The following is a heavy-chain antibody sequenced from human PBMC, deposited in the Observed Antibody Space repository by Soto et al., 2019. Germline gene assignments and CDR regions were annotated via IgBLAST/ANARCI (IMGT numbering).Heavy chain of an antibody. Sequence: SETLSLTCNMSGDSYSISTYSWSWIRQPPGKALQWIGFIYQSGVTSYNPSLASRVSISLDRSNNQCSLKLKSLTAADTAVYFCAGMPYTSGLRFDPWGTGTLVTVSS. D-gene: IGHD6-19*01. CDR2: IYQSGVT. CDR1: GDSYSISTYS. V-gene: IGHV4-30-2*01. CDR3: AGMPYTSGLRFDP. J-gene: IGHJ5*02.